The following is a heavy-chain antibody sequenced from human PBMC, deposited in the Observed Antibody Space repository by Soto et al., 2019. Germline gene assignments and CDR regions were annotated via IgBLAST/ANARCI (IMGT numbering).Heavy chain of an antibody. D-gene: IGHD1-1*01. CDR1: GFSVGGNP. V-gene: IGHV3-53*01. Sequence: EVKLVESGGGLMQPGGSLRLSCAASGFSVGGNPMTWVRQAPGKGLEWVASIHTGGPTFYADPVKGRFTISRDNYKTMVYLQMNSLTVGDTAMYFCARGVNDDSWGRGTLVTVSS. CDR3: ARGVNDDS. CDR2: IHTGGPT. J-gene: IGHJ4*02.